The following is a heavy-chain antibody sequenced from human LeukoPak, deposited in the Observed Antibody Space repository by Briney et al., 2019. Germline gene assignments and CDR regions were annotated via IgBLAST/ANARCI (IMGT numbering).Heavy chain of an antibody. D-gene: IGHD3-16*02. CDR3: ARDYGSTFGGVIVIPFDY. V-gene: IGHV1-46*01. CDR2: INPSGGST. J-gene: IGHJ4*02. CDR1: GYTFTSYY. Sequence: ASVKVSCKASGYTFTSYYMHWVRQAPGQGLEWMGIINPSGGSTSYAQKFQGRVTMTRDTSTSTVYMELSSLRSEDTAVYYCARDYGSTFGGVIVIPFDYWGQGTLVTVSS.